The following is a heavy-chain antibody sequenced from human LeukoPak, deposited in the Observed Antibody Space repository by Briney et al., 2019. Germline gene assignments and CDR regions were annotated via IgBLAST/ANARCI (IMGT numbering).Heavy chain of an antibody. Sequence: GASVEVSCKASGYTFINYDITWVRQAPGQGLEWMGWISAYNGNTNYAQKLQGRVTMTTDTSTSTAYMELRSLRSDDTAVYYCARDHEQWLSANDAFDIWGQGTMVTVSS. CDR3: ARDHEQWLSANDAFDI. CDR2: ISAYNGNT. J-gene: IGHJ3*02. CDR1: GYTFINYD. D-gene: IGHD6-19*01. V-gene: IGHV1-18*01.